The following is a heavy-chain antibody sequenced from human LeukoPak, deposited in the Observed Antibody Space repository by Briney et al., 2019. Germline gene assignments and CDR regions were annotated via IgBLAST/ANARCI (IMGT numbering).Heavy chain of an antibody. V-gene: IGHV3-21*01. CDR1: VFTFSTYS. CDR3: GRAQDVGVPAAIRPLGY. CDR2: ISTGATYI. J-gene: IGHJ4*02. Sequence: SGGSLRLSCAASVFTFSTYSLTWVRQAPGKGLEWVSFISTGATYIYYADSVKGRFTISRDDAKNSLYLQMNSLRAEDTAVYYCGRAQDVGVPAAIRPLGYWGQGSMVTVSS. D-gene: IGHD2-2*01.